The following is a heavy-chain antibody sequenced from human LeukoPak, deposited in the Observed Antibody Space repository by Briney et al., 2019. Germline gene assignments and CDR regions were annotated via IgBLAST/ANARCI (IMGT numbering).Heavy chain of an antibody. J-gene: IGHJ3*02. Sequence: PSETLSLTCTVSGYSISSGYYWGWIRQPPGKGLEWIGEINHSGSTNYNPSLKSRVTISVDTSKNQFSLKLSSVTAADTAVYYCARHPDNIVVVPAAISRKNAFDIWGQGTMVTVSS. CDR2: INHSGST. CDR3: ARHPDNIVVVPAAISRKNAFDI. CDR1: GYSISSGYY. V-gene: IGHV4-38-2*02. D-gene: IGHD2-2*02.